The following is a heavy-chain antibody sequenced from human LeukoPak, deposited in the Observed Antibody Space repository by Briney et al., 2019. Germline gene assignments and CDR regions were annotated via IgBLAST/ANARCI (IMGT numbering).Heavy chain of an antibody. CDR1: GFTVSSNE. CDR2: IYSGGST. V-gene: IGHV3-66*01. CDR3: ARDQRMTTVTISAYYYGMDV. D-gene: IGHD4-17*01. Sequence: GGSLRLSCAASGFTVSSNEMSWVRQAPGKGLEWVSVIYSGGSTYYADSVKGRFTISRDNSKNTLYLQMNSLRAEDTAVYYCARDQRMTTVTISAYYYGMDVWGQGTTVTVSS. J-gene: IGHJ6*02.